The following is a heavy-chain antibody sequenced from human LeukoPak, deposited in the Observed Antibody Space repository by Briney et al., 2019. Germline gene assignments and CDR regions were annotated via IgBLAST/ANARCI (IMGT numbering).Heavy chain of an antibody. CDR2: INHSGST. D-gene: IGHD2-2*01. V-gene: IGHV4-34*01. CDR3: ARGYCSSTSCSMPYYYYYYMDV. Sequence: PSETLSLTCAVYGGSFSGYYWSWIRQPPGKGLEWIGEINHSGSTNYNPSLKSRVTISVDASKNQFSLKLSSVTAADTAVYYCARGYCSSTSCSMPYYYYYYMDVWGKGTTVTVSS. CDR1: GGSFSGYY. J-gene: IGHJ6*03.